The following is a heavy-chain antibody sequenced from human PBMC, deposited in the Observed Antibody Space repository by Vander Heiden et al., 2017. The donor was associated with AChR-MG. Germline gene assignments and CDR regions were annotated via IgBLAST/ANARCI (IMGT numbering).Heavy chain of an antibody. CDR1: GGSFSGYY. Sequence: QVQLQQWGAGLLKPSETLSLTCAVYGGSFSGYYWSWIRQPPGKGLEWIGEINHSGSTNYNPYLKSRVTISVDTSKNQFSLKLSSVTAADTAVYYCARTSIAVAGTGIDYWGQGTLVTVSS. CDR3: ARTSIAVAGTGIDY. V-gene: IGHV4-34*01. D-gene: IGHD6-19*01. CDR2: INHSGST. J-gene: IGHJ4*02.